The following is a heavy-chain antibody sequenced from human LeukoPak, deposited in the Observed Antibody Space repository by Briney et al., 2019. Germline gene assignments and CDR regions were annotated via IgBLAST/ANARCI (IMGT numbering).Heavy chain of an antibody. Sequence: GGSLRLSCAASGFTVSGNYMSWVRQAPGKGLEWVSVIYSGGSTYYAASVKSRFTISRDNSKSTLYIQMNSLRAEEPAVYYCERAKPQNMVRGLIMRRESRYYFDYWGQGTMVTVSS. CDR1: GFTVSGNY. CDR3: ERAKPQNMVRGLIMRRESRYYFDY. D-gene: IGHD3-10*01. J-gene: IGHJ4*02. V-gene: IGHV3-53*01. CDR2: IYSGGST.